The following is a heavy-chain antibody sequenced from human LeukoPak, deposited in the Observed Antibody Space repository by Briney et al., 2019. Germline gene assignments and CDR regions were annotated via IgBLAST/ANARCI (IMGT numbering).Heavy chain of an antibody. CDR2: IYQSGGT. CDR3: ARHITSNKRFDY. Sequence: KPSETLSLTSVVSGYSLSSGYYWAWIRQPPGKGLEWIGSIYQSGGTFYNPSLKSRVTMSVDTSKNQFSLKLSSVTAADTAVYYCARHITSNKRFDYWGQGTLVTVSS. J-gene: IGHJ4*02. V-gene: IGHV4-38-2*01. D-gene: IGHD3-16*01. CDR1: GYSLSSGYY.